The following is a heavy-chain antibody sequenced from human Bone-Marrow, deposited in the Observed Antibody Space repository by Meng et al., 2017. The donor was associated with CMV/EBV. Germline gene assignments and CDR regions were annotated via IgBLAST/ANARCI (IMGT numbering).Heavy chain of an antibody. CDR2: ISGSGGST. CDR1: GFTFSSYA. D-gene: IGHD3-9*01. J-gene: IGHJ4*02. Sequence: CAASGFTFSSYAMSWVRQAPGKGLEWVSAISGSGGSTYYADSVKGRFTISGDNSKNTLYLQMNSLRAEDTAVYYCAKNYDILTGFGSYWGQGTLVTVSS. V-gene: IGHV3-23*01. CDR3: AKNYDILTGFGSY.